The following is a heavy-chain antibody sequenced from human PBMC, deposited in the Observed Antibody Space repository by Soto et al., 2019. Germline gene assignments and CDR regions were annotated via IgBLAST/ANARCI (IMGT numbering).Heavy chain of an antibody. Sequence: PGGSLRLSCAASGFTFSSYAMIWVRQAPGKGLEWVSAISGSGSTFYADSVKGRFTISRDNSKNTLYLQMNSLRAEDTAVYYCAKEKDYDYVWGSYRYTSDYWGQGTLVTVSS. J-gene: IGHJ4*02. V-gene: IGHV3-23*01. CDR2: ISGSGST. D-gene: IGHD3-16*02. CDR3: AKEKDYDYVWGSYRYTSDY. CDR1: GFTFSSYA.